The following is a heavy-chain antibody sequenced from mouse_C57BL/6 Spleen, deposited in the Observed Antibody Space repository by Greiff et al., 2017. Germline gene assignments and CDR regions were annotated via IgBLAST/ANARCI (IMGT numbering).Heavy chain of an antibody. D-gene: IGHD1-1*01. Sequence: VQLKESGPGLVQPSQSLSITCTVSGFSLTSYGVHWVRQPPGKGLEWLGVIWSGGSTDYNAAFISRLSISKDNSKSQVFFKMNSLHADDTAIYYCAKNRFITTVVEAMDYWGQGTSVTVSS. CDR2: IWSGGST. CDR1: GFSLTSYG. J-gene: IGHJ4*01. CDR3: AKNRFITTVVEAMDY. V-gene: IGHV2-4*01.